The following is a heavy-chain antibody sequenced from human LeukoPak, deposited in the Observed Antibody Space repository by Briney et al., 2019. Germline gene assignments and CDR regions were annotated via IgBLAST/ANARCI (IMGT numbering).Heavy chain of an antibody. CDR3: ARGPYSYDSSGAFDI. V-gene: IGHV4-61*02. D-gene: IGHD3-22*01. CDR2: IDTSGST. J-gene: IGHJ3*02. Sequence: SETLSLTCTVSGGSIRSGSYYWSWIRQPAGKGLEWIGRIDTSGSTNYNPSLKSRVTISVDTSKNQLSLKLSSVTAADTAVYFCARGPYSYDSSGAFDIWGQGTMVTVSS. CDR1: GGSIRSGSYY.